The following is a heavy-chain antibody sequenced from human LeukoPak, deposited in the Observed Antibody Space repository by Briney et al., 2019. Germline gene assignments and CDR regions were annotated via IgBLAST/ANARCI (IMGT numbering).Heavy chain of an antibody. Sequence: GGSLRLSCAASGFTFSFYAMSWVRQAPGKGLEWVAGITSSGNTTYYADPVKGRFTISRDNSRNILYLQMNSLRAEDTAIYYCAKGSAQWEIYDYWGQGTLVTVSS. CDR2: ITSSGNTT. CDR3: AKGSAQWEIYDY. J-gene: IGHJ4*02. CDR1: GFTFSFYA. V-gene: IGHV3-23*01. D-gene: IGHD1-26*01.